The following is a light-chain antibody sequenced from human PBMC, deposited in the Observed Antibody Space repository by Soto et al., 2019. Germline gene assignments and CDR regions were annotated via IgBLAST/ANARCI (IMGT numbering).Light chain of an antibody. CDR2: DYS. J-gene: IGKJ1*01. V-gene: IGKV1-5*01. Sequence: DIQITQSPSTLSASVGDRVTIPCRARQTISIWLAWYQPKPGKAHKLLIYDYSILGSGGPSRFSGSGSRTEFTITSSRLQPDDFASYYGQQYNSYRAFGQGNKVDIK. CDR1: QTISIW. CDR3: QQYNSYRA.